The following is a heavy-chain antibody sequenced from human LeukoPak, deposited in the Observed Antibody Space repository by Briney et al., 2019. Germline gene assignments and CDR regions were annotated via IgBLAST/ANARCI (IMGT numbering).Heavy chain of an antibody. D-gene: IGHD1-26*01. CDR3: ARYPSGSYTIGDY. CDR2: INPNSGGT. CDR1: GYTFTGYY. V-gene: IGHV1-2*02. J-gene: IGHJ4*02. Sequence: ASVKVSCKASGYTFTGYYIHWVRQAPGQGLEWMGWINPNSGGTNYAQKFQGRVTMTRDTSISTAYMELSRLRSDDTAVYYCARYPSGSYTIGDYWGQGTLVTVSS.